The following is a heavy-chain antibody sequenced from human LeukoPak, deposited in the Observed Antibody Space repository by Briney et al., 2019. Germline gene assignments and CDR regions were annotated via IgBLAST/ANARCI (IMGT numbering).Heavy chain of an antibody. V-gene: IGHV3-7*01. D-gene: IGHD2-2*01. CDR3: ARDGGNCSSTSCYDADWFDP. CDR1: GFTFSSYW. J-gene: IGHJ5*02. CDR2: IKQDGSGK. Sequence: GGSLRLSCSASGFTFSSYWMSWVRQAPGKGLEWVANIKQDGSGKYYVDSVKGRFTISRDNAKNSLYLQMNSLRAEDTAVYYCARDGGNCSSTSCYDADWFDPWGQGTLVTVSS.